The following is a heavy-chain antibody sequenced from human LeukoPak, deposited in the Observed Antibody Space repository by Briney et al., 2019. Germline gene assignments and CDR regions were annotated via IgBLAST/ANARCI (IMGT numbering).Heavy chain of an antibody. Sequence: GGSLRLSCAASGFTFSSYGMHWVRQAPGKGLEWVAVIWYDGSNKYYADSVKGRFTISRDNSKNTLYLQMNSLRAEDTAVYYCARDRGRGYDFWTGFSDYWGQGTLVTVSS. CDR1: GFTFSSYG. CDR2: IWYDGSNK. J-gene: IGHJ4*02. CDR3: ARDRGRGYDFWTGFSDY. D-gene: IGHD3-3*01. V-gene: IGHV3-33*01.